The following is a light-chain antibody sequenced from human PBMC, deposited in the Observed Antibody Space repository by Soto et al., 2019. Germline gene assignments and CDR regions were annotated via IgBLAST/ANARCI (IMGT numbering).Light chain of an antibody. CDR2: AAS. J-gene: IGKJ5*01. CDR3: QHYNNWPPIT. CDR1: QSVRSN. Sequence: EIVMTQSPATLSVSPGERVTLSCRASQSVRSNLAWYQQKPGQAPRLLIYAASTRATGLPARFSGSGSGTEFTLTISSLQSEDFAVYYCQHYNNWPPITFGQGTRLEIK. V-gene: IGKV3-15*01.